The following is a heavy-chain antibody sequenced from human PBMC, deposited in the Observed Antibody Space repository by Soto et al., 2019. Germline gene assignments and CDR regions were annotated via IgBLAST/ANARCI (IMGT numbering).Heavy chain of an antibody. CDR2: LSSSSTYI. Sequence: EVQLVESGGGLVKPGGSLRLSCAASGFTFSSYNMNWVRQAPGKGLEWVSALSSSSTYIYYADSVKGRFTISRDNAKKSLYVQTKSLRAEDTAVYYSAGEGINYGDYRSMDVWGKGTTVTVSS. V-gene: IGHV3-21*01. CDR3: AGEGINYGDYRSMDV. CDR1: GFTFSSYN. J-gene: IGHJ6*03. D-gene: IGHD4-17*01.